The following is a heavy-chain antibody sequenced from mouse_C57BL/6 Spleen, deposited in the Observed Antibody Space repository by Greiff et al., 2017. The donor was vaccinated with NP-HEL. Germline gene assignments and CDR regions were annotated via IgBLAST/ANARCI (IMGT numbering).Heavy chain of an antibody. J-gene: IGHJ2*01. CDR2: IDPSDSYT. CDR3: APGDGYSHD. CDR1: GYTFTSYW. Sequence: VKLQQPGAELVRPGTSVKLSCKASGYTFTSYWMHWVKQRPGQGLEWIGVIDPSDSYTNYNQKFKGKATLTVDTSSSTAYMQLSSLTSEDSAVYYCAPGDGYSHDWGQGTTLTVSS. D-gene: IGHD2-3*01. V-gene: IGHV1-59*01.